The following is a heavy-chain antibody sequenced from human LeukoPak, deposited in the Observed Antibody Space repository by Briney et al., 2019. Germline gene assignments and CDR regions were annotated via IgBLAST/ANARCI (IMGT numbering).Heavy chain of an antibody. CDR3: TGLGA. D-gene: IGHD7-27*01. J-gene: IGHJ5*02. CDR1: GFTFSNAW. CDR2: IKSNSDGGTT. V-gene: IGHV3-15*01. Sequence: PGGSLRLSXAASGFTFSNAWMSWVSQAPGKGLEWVGRIKSNSDGGTTDYAAPVKGRFTISRDDSKNTLYLQMNSLKTEDTAVYYCTGLGAWGQGTLVTVSS.